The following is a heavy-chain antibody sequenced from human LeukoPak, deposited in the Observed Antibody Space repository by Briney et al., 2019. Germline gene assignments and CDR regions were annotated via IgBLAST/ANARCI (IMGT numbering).Heavy chain of an antibody. V-gene: IGHV3-23*01. CDR3: AKDQELLWFGELSSVLDY. CDR1: GFTFSSYA. J-gene: IGHJ4*02. D-gene: IGHD3-10*01. Sequence: GGSLRLSCAASGFTFSSYAMSWVRQAPGKGLEWVSAISGSGGSTYYADSVKGRFTTSRDNSKNTLYLQMNSLRAEDTAVYYCAKDQELLWFGELSSVLDYWGQGTLVTVSS. CDR2: ISGSGGST.